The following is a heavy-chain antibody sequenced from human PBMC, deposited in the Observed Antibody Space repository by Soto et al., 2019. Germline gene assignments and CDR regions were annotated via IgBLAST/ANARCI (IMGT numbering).Heavy chain of an antibody. J-gene: IGHJ4*02. Sequence: QVQLVESGGDVVQPGRSLRLSCAASGFTFNNYAMHWVRQAAGRGLEWVAVVSYDGSNKYYADSVNGRFTISGDNSKDTLYLQMNSLRAEDTAVFYCARTVTTVTTPYYFDYWGQGTLVTVSS. V-gene: IGHV3-30-3*01. CDR2: VSYDGSNK. CDR1: GFTFNNYA. D-gene: IGHD4-17*01. CDR3: ARTVTTVTTPYYFDY.